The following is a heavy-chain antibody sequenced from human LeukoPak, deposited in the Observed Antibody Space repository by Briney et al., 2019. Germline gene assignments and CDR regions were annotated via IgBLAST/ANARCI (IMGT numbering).Heavy chain of an antibody. Sequence: ASVKVSCKASGYTFTGYYMHWVRQAPGQGLEWMGWINPNSGGTNYAQKFQGRVTTTRETSISTAYMELSRLRSDDTAVYYCARDDSSGYPDYWGQGTLVTVSS. V-gene: IGHV1-2*02. D-gene: IGHD3-22*01. CDR1: GYTFTGYY. J-gene: IGHJ4*02. CDR2: INPNSGGT. CDR3: ARDDSSGYPDY.